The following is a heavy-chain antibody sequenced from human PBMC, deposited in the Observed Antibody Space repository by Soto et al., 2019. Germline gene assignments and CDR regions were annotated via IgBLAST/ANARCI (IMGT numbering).Heavy chain of an antibody. D-gene: IGHD3-10*01. V-gene: IGHV1-46*03. CDR2: INPSGGST. Sequence: ASVKVSCKESGYTFTSYYMHWVRQAPGQGLEWMGIINPSGGSTSYAQKFQGRVTMTRDTSTSTVYMELSSLRSEDTAVYYCARGGYYGSGSSSTLYGMDVWGQGTTVTVSS. J-gene: IGHJ6*02. CDR1: GYTFTSYY. CDR3: ARGGYYGSGSSSTLYGMDV.